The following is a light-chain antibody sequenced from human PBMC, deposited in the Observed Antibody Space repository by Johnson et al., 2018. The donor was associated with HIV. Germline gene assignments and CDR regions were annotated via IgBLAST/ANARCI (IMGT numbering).Light chain of an antibody. CDR1: SSNIGKNY. CDR3: GTWDGSLSVYV. V-gene: IGLV1-51*02. J-gene: IGLJ1*01. Sequence: QPVLTQPPSVSAAPGQKVTISCSGSSSNIGKNYVSWYQQLPGTAPKLLIYENNKRPSGIPDRFSGSKSGTSATLGITGLQTGDEADYYCGTWDGSLSVYVSGTGTKVTVL. CDR2: ENN.